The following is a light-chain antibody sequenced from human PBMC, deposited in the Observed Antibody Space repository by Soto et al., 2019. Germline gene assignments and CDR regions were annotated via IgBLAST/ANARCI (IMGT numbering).Light chain of an antibody. CDR1: QSVSSY. CDR2: DAS. CDR3: QQRSNWSIT. Sequence: EIVLTQSPATLSLSPGERATLSCRASQSVSSYLAWYQQKPGQAPRLLIYDASNSATGIPARFSGSGSGTDFTLTISSLEPEDVAVYYCQQRSNWSITFGQGTRLEIK. J-gene: IGKJ5*01. V-gene: IGKV3-11*01.